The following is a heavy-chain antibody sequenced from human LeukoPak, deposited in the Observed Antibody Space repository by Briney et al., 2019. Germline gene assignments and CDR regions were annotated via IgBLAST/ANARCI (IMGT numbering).Heavy chain of an antibody. V-gene: IGHV3-21*01. CDR3: AHYGSGSYRGDAFDI. CDR1: RFTFSSYT. CDR2: IDPSSTYI. Sequence: PGGSLRLSCSASRFTFSSYTMNWVRQAPGKGLEWVSSIDPSSTYIYYADSVKGRFTISRDNAQNSLYLQMNSLRAEDTAVYYCAHYGSGSYRGDAFDIWGQGTMVTVSS. D-gene: IGHD3-10*01. J-gene: IGHJ3*02.